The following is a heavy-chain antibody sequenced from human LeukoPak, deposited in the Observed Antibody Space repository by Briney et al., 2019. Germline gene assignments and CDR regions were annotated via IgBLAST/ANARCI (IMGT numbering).Heavy chain of an antibody. CDR3: ARDSPIIAAAQYYFDY. V-gene: IGHV3-7*01. D-gene: IGHD6-13*01. CDR1: GFTFSDYW. J-gene: IGHJ4*02. CDR2: IDQDGSEE. Sequence: GGSLRLSCVASGFTFSDYWMSWVRQAPGKGLEWVANIDQDGSEEYFVASVKGRFTISRDNSKNTLYLQMNSLRAEDTAVYYCARDSPIIAAAQYYFDYWGQGTLVTVSS.